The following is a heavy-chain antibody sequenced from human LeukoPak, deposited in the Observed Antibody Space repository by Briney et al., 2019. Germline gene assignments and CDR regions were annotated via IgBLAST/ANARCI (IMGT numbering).Heavy chain of an antibody. J-gene: IGHJ4*02. CDR3: ARDGLESSPYYFDY. CDR2: ISSSSSYI. V-gene: IGHV3-21*01. D-gene: IGHD6-13*01. Sequence: GSLRLSCAASGFTFSSYSMNWVRQAPGKGLEWVSSISSSSSYIYYADSVKGRFTISRDNAKNSLYLQMNSLRAEDTAVYYCARDGLESSPYYFDYWGQGTLVTVSS. CDR1: GFTFSSYS.